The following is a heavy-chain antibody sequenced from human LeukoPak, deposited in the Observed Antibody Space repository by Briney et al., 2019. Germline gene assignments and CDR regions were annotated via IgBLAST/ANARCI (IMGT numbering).Heavy chain of an antibody. V-gene: IGHV3-21*01. D-gene: IGHD4-17*01. CDR1: GSTFSSYS. Sequence: GSLRPSCAASGSTFSSYSMNWVRQAPGKGLEWVSSISIISSYIYYTDSVKGRFTISRDNAQNSLYLQMNSRRAKDTAVYYWARGHDYGDYGGYWGQGTLVTVSS. CDR3: ARGHDYGDYGGY. J-gene: IGHJ4*02. CDR2: ISIISSYI.